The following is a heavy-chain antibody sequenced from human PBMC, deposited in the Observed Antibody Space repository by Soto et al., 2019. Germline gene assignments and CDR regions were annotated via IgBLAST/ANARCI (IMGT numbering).Heavy chain of an antibody. V-gene: IGHV6-1*01. CDR3: ARDEAVAGPNWFDP. Sequence: QTLTLTCAISGDSVSSNSAAWNWIRQSPSRGLEWLGRTYYRSKWYNDYAVSVKSRITINPDTSKNQFSLQLNSVTPEDTAVYYCARDEAVAGPNWFDPWGQGTLVTVSS. CDR2: TYYRSKWYN. CDR1: GDSVSSNSAA. J-gene: IGHJ5*02. D-gene: IGHD6-19*01.